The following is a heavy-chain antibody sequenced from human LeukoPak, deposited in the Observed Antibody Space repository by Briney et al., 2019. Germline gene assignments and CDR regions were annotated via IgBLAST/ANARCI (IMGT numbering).Heavy chain of an antibody. CDR1: GFTFNTYW. Sequence: GGSLRLSCAASGFTFNTYWMHWVRQAPGKGLVWVARVNREGTTTAYADSVKGRFIISRDNSKNTLYLQMNNLRAEDTAVYYCARDSDWILFDYWGPGTPVTVSS. V-gene: IGHV3-74*03. D-gene: IGHD2-2*03. J-gene: IGHJ4*02. CDR3: ARDSDWILFDY. CDR2: VNREGTTT.